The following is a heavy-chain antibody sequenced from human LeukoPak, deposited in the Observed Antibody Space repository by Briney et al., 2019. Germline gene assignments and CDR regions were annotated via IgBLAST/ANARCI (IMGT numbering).Heavy chain of an antibody. J-gene: IGHJ6*02. CDR3: ARNMVRGMYYYYCMDV. D-gene: IGHD3-10*01. CDR1: GGSISSYY. CDR2: IYYSGST. Sequence: SETLSLTCTVSGGSISSYYWSWIRQPPGKGLEWIGYIYYSGSTNYNTSLKSRVTISVDTSKNQFSLKLSSVTAADTAVYYCARNMVRGMYYYYCMDVWGQGTTVTVSS. V-gene: IGHV4-59*01.